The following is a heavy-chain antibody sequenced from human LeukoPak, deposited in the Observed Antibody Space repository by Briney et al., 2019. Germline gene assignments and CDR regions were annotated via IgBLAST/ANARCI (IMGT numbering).Heavy chain of an antibody. CDR2: MNPNSGNT. V-gene: IGHV1-8*01. Sequence: ASVKVSCKASGCTFTSYDINRVRQATGQGLEWMGWMNPNSGNTGYAQKFQGRVTMTRNTSISTAYMELSSLRSEDTAVYYCARVLSVAGTGGWGQGTLVTVSS. CDR3: ARVLSVAGTGG. D-gene: IGHD6-19*01. CDR1: GCTFTSYD. J-gene: IGHJ4*02.